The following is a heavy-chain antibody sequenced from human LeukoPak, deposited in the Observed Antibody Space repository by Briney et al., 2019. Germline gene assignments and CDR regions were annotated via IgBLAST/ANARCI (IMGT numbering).Heavy chain of an antibody. CDR3: AISSNYYITPHWYFDL. CDR2: IYYSGST. Sequence: PSETLSLTCTVSGGSISSYYWSWIRQPPGKGLEWIGYIYYSGSTNYNPSLKSRVTISVDTSKNQFSLKLSSVTAADTAVYYCAISSNYYITPHWYFDLWGRGTLVTVSS. CDR1: GGSISSYY. J-gene: IGHJ2*01. D-gene: IGHD3-9*01. V-gene: IGHV4-59*12.